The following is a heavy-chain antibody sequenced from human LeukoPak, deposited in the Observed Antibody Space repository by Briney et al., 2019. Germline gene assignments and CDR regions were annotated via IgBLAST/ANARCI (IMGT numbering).Heavy chain of an antibody. CDR1: GFTFSSYN. Sequence: GGSLRLSCAASGFTFSSYNMNWVRQAPGKGLEWVSYISSSGSTIYYADPVKGRFTISRDNAKNSLYLQMNSLRAEDTAVYYCARALTEIDYWGQGTLVTVSS. CDR3: ARALTEIDY. V-gene: IGHV3-48*01. D-gene: IGHD3-9*01. J-gene: IGHJ4*02. CDR2: ISSSGSTI.